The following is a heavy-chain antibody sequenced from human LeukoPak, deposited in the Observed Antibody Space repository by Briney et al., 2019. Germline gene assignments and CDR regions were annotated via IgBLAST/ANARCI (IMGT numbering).Heavy chain of an antibody. Sequence: ASVKVSCKASGYTFTGYYIHWVRQAPGQGLEWMGLINPNSGDTKYAQKFQGRVTMTRDTSISTAYMELSRLRSDDTAVYYCARDRSFYDILTGYLDYWGQGTLVTVSS. V-gene: IGHV1-2*02. D-gene: IGHD3-9*01. CDR1: GYTFTGYY. J-gene: IGHJ4*02. CDR2: INPNSGDT. CDR3: ARDRSFYDILTGYLDY.